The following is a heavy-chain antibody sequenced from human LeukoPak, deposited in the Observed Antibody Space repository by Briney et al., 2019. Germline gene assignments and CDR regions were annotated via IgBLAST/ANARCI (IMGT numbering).Heavy chain of an antibody. V-gene: IGHV3-7*03. J-gene: IGHJ4*02. CDR2: IKEDGSEK. CDR1: GLNFSSRW. D-gene: IGHD6-13*01. Sequence: GGSLRLSCAASGLNFSSRWMNWVRQAPGQGLEWVASIKEDGSEKHYVDSVKGRSTISRDNGKNSLYLQMNSLRAEDTAVYYCARDSGWWRFDFWGQGTLVTVSS. CDR3: ARDSGWWRFDF.